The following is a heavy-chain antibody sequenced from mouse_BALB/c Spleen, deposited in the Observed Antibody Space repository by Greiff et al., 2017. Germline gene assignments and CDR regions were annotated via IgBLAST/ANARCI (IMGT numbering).Heavy chain of an antibody. D-gene: IGHD2-14*01. CDR1: GFTFSSYG. CDR2: INSNGGST. V-gene: IGHV5-6-3*01. CDR3: AREVRRAY. Sequence: EVQGVESGGGLVQPGGSLKLSCAASGFTFSSYGMSWVRQTPDKRLELVATINSNGGSTYYPDSVKGRFTISRDNAKNTLYLQMSSLKSEDTAMYYCAREVRRAYWGQGTLVTVSA. J-gene: IGHJ3*01.